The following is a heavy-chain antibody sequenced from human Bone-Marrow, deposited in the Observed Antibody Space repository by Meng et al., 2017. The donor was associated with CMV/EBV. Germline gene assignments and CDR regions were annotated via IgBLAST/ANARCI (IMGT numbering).Heavy chain of an antibody. V-gene: IGHV4-4*02. J-gene: IGHJ4*02. CDR1: GGSISSSNW. D-gene: IGHD3-3*01. CDR3: ARGGPCGFLEWLFDF. CDR2: IYHSGRT. Sequence: SETLSFTCAVSGGSISSSNWWSWVRQPPGKGLECLGEIYHSGRTNYNPSLKSRVTISVDKSKNQFSLNLTSVTAADTAVYFCARGGPCGFLEWLFDFWGQGTLVTVSS.